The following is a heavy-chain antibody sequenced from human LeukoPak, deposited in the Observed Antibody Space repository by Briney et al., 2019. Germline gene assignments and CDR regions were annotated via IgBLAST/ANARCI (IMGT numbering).Heavy chain of an antibody. D-gene: IGHD6-19*01. Sequence: GESLRLSCAASGFTFSSYSMNWVRQAPGKGLEWVSSINSSSSYIYYADSVKGRFTISRDNAKNSLYLQMNSLRAEDTAVYYCAREQWRDDAFDIWGQGTMVTVSS. CDR2: INSSSSYI. CDR1: GFTFSSYS. CDR3: AREQWRDDAFDI. J-gene: IGHJ3*02. V-gene: IGHV3-21*01.